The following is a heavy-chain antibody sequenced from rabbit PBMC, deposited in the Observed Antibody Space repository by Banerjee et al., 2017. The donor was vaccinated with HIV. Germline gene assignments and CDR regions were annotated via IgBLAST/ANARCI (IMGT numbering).Heavy chain of an antibody. V-gene: IGHV1S40*01. J-gene: IGHJ4*01. CDR2: INTSSGNT. D-gene: IGHD4-1*01. CDR3: ARDLAGVIGWNFDL. CDR1: GSDISNYH. Sequence: QSLEESGGDLVKPGASLTLTCTASGSDISNYHMCWVRQAPGKGLEWIACINTSSGNTVYASWAKGRFTISKTSSTTVTLQMTSLTAADTATYFCARDLAGVIGWNFDLWGPGTLVTVS.